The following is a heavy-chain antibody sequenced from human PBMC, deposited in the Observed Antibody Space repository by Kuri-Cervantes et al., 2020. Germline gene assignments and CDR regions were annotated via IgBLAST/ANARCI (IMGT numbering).Heavy chain of an antibody. CDR1: GGSFSGYS. CDR3: ARAPGDYGLEGNNWFDP. V-gene: IGHV4-30-2*01. D-gene: IGHD4-17*01. Sequence: LRLSCAVYGGSFSGYSWSWIRQPPGKGLEWIGYIYHSGSTYYNPSLKSRVTISVDRSKNQFSLKLSSVTAADTAVYYCARAPGDYGLEGNNWFDPWGQGTLVTVSS. J-gene: IGHJ5*02. CDR2: IYHSGST.